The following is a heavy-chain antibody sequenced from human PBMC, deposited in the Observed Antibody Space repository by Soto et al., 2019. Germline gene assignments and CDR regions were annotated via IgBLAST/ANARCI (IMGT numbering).Heavy chain of an antibody. CDR1: GFSFSDYF. J-gene: IGHJ5*02. V-gene: IGHV1-46*01. D-gene: IGHD2-15*01. CDR2: INPSGDSR. Sequence: QAQLVQSGAEVKKPGASVKVSCKASGFSFSDYFMHWVRQAPGQGHEWMGIINPSGDSRNYAQKFQGIVTIIRDTSTIIVYMDLSSLRYEYTAVYYCARDNRQNYVTPAASSWFHPWGQGTPVTVSS. CDR3: ARDNRQNYVTPAASSWFHP.